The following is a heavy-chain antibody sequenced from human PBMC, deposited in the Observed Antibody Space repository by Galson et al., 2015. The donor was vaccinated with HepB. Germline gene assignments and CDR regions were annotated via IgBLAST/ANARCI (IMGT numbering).Heavy chain of an antibody. Sequence: SLRLSCAASGFMFNRFGMNWVRQAPGKGLEWVAVIWYDGSDIFYADSVKGRFTISRDNSKNTVYLQMNSLRAEDTAVYYCAGYQTGALDYWGQGALVTVSS. D-gene: IGHD1-26*01. CDR1: GFMFNRFG. CDR3: AGYQTGALDY. V-gene: IGHV3-33*01. J-gene: IGHJ4*02. CDR2: IWYDGSDI.